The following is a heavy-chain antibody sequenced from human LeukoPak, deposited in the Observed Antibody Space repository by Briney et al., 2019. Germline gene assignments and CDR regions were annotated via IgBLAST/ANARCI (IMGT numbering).Heavy chain of an antibody. CDR2: ISYDGSNK. CDR3: AKELSAGTGGGWEDYFDY. J-gene: IGHJ4*02. D-gene: IGHD6-13*01. Sequence: GGSLRLSCAASGFXFSSYGIHWVRQAPGKGLEWVAVISYDGSNKFYADSVKGRFTISRDNSKSTLYLQMNSLRAEDTAVYYCAKELSAGTGGGWEDYFDYWGQGTLVTVSA. CDR1: GFXFSSYG. V-gene: IGHV3-30*18.